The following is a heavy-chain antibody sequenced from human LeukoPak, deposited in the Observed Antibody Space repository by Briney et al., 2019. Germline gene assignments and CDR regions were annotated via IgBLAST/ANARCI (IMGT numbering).Heavy chain of an antibody. V-gene: IGHV4-59*01. CDR2: IYYSGST. J-gene: IGHJ4*02. CDR1: GGSISSYY. Sequence: SETLSITCTVSGGSISSYYWSWIRQPPGKGLEWIGYIYYSGSTNYNPSLKSRVTISVDTSKNQFSLKLSSVTAADTAVYYCAREIAAAANFDYWGQGTLVTVSS. D-gene: IGHD6-13*01. CDR3: AREIAAAANFDY.